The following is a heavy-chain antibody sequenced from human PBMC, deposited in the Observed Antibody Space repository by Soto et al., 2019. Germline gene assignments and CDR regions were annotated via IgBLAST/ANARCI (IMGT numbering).Heavy chain of an antibody. CDR1: GYSLTSYW. CDR3: ARTSAAGKYSYGMDV. CDR2: IYPGDSDT. D-gene: IGHD6-13*01. J-gene: IGHJ6*02. V-gene: IGHV5-51*01. Sequence: GESLKISCKGSGYSLTSYWIGWVRQMPGKGLEWMGIIYPGDSDTRYSPSFQGQVTISADKSISTAYLQWSSLKASDTAMYYCARTSAAGKYSYGMDVWGQGTTVTVSS.